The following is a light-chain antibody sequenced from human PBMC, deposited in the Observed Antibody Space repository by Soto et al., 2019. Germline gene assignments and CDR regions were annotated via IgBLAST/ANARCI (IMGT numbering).Light chain of an antibody. J-gene: IGKJ4*01. CDR1: RGVGHD. CDR3: LQDYDNPLT. CDR2: HAS. V-gene: IGKV1-6*01. Sequence: IQMTQSPSTLSASVGDTVTITCRASRGVGHDLGWYQQKPGKAPKLLIYHASTLQSGVPSRFSGSGSGTDFTLTISSLQAEDFATYYCLQDYDNPLTFGGGTKVEI.